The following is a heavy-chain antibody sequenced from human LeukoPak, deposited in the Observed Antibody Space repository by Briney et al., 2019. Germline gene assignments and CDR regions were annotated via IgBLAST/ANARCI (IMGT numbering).Heavy chain of an antibody. CDR3: AREQQLVPFFDY. D-gene: IGHD6-13*01. J-gene: IGHJ4*02. Sequence: PGGSLRLSCAASGFTFSSYSMNWVRQAPGKGLEWVSSISSSSSYIYYADSVKGRFTISRDNAKNSLYLQMNSLRAEDTALYYCAREQQLVPFFDYWGQGILVTVSS. CDR1: GFTFSSYS. CDR2: ISSSSSYI. V-gene: IGHV3-21*01.